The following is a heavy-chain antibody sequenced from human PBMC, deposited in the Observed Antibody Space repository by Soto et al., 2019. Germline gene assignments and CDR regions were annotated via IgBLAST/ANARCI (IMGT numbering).Heavy chain of an antibody. Sequence: QVQLQESGPGLVQPSETLSPTCTVSGGSITGYYWSWIRQPPGKGPEWIGNIHYSGSTNYNPSLKSRVTISVDTSKNQFSLRLSSVTAAETAVYYCARHSYYSNPLRFDPWGQGTLVTVSS. CDR1: GGSITGYY. CDR3: ARHSYYSNPLRFDP. J-gene: IGHJ5*02. D-gene: IGHD4-4*01. V-gene: IGHV4-59*08. CDR2: IHYSGST.